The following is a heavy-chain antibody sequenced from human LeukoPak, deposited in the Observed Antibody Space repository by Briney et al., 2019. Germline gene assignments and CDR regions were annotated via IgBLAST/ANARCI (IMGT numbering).Heavy chain of an antibody. CDR3: AREIGYCSSTSCYSVVDWFDP. CDR2: INHSGST. J-gene: IGHJ5*02. CDR1: GGSFSGYY. Sequence: PSETLSLTCAVYGGSFSGYYWSWIRQPPGKGLEWIGEINHSGSTNYNPSLKSRVTISVDTSKNQFSLKLSSVTAADTAVYYCAREIGYCSSTSCYSVVDWFDPWGQGTLVTVSS. D-gene: IGHD2-2*02. V-gene: IGHV4-34*01.